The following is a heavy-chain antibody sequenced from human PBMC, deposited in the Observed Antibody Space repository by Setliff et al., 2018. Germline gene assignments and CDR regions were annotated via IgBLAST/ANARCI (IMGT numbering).Heavy chain of an antibody. J-gene: IGHJ3*01. CDR3: TRHEDRNKCTSSSCYREKGAFDV. CDR1: GYIFTNYW. Sequence: GESLKISCKASGYIFTNYWIGWVRQMPGKGLEWMGVIYPGDSDTRYSPSFQGQVTISADKSINTAYLQWSSLKASDTAIYYCTRHEDRNKCTSSSCYREKGAFDVWGQGAMVTVSS. CDR2: IYPGDSDT. V-gene: IGHV5-51*01. D-gene: IGHD2-2*01.